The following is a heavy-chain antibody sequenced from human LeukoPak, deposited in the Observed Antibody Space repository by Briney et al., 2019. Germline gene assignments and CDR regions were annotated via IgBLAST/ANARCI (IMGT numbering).Heavy chain of an antibody. Sequence: GGSLTLSCAASRFALNVYSMICIREAPGEGRECVAYISYSSYTIHYADSVKGSFTISRDNAKNSLYLQMNLLGAEDTAMYYCGRDGDGNFDYWGQGTLVTVSS. CDR1: RFALNVYS. CDR2: ISYSSYTI. V-gene: IGHV3-48*04. D-gene: IGHD2/OR15-2a*01. CDR3: GRDGDGNFDY. J-gene: IGHJ4*02.